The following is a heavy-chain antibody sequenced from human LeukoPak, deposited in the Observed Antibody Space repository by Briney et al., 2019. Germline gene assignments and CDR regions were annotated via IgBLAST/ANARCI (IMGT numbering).Heavy chain of an antibody. D-gene: IGHD3-22*01. CDR2: INRSGTT. CDR3: ARDFGTYYYDSSGYYHDY. J-gene: IGHJ4*02. V-gene: IGHV4-34*01. CDR1: GGSFSGYY. Sequence: SETLSLTCAVYGGSFSGYYWSWIRQTPGKGLEWIGEINRSGTTNYDPSLKSRVAISVDTSKNQFSLKLRSVTAADTAVFYCARDFGTYYYDSSGYYHDYWGQGTLDTVSS.